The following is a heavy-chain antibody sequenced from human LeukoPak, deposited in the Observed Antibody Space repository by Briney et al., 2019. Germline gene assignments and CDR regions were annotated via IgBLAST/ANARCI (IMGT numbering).Heavy chain of an antibody. D-gene: IGHD6-13*01. CDR3: ARAGIAAAGTFDY. CDR1: GFTFSSYA. CDR2: ISYDGSNK. V-gene: IGHV3-30-3*01. Sequence: GGSLRLSCAASGFTFSSYAMHWVRQAPGKGLEWVAAISYDGSNKYYADSVKGQFTISRDNSKNTLYLQMNSLRAEDTAVYYCARAGIAAAGTFDYWGQGTLVTVSS. J-gene: IGHJ4*02.